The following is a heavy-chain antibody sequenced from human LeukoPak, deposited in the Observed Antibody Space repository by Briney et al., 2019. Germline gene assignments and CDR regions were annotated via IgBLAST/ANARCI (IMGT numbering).Heavy chain of an antibody. V-gene: IGHV1-2*06. CDR1: GYTFTGYY. CDR2: INPNSGGT. CDR3: ATLGSYGAYYFDY. D-gene: IGHD4-17*01. J-gene: IGHJ4*02. Sequence: ASVTVSCKASGYTFTGYYMHWVRQAPGQGLEWMGRINPNSGGTNYAQKFQGRVTMTRDTSISTAYMELSRLRSDDTAVYYCATLGSYGAYYFDYWGQGTLVTVSS.